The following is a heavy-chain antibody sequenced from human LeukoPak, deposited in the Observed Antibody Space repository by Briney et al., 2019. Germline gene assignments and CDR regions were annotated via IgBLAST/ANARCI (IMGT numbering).Heavy chain of an antibody. CDR2: IYHSGST. CDR3: ARDGHLSAGTFDY. CDR1: GGSISSSNW. Sequence: SGTLSLTCAVSGGSISSSNWWSWVRQPPGKGLEWIGEIYHSGSTNYNPSLKSRVTISVDKSKNQFSLKLSSVTAADTAVYYCARDGHLSAGTFDYWGQGTLVTVSS. J-gene: IGHJ4*02. V-gene: IGHV4-4*02. D-gene: IGHD6-13*01.